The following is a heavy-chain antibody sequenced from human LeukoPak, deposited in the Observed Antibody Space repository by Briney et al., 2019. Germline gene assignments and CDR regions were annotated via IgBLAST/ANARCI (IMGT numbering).Heavy chain of an antibody. CDR2: ISAIAYST. V-gene: IGHV3-23*01. J-gene: IGHJ6*03. D-gene: IGHD6-19*01. CDR1: GFTFSSYA. Sequence: GGSLRLSCAASGFTFSSYAMSWVRQAPGKGLEWASSISAIAYSTYYADSVKGRFTISRDNSENTLYLQMNSLRAGDTAVYYCAKGGPVAATDRPGYYYMDVWGKGTTVTVSS. CDR3: AKGGPVAATDRPGYYYMDV.